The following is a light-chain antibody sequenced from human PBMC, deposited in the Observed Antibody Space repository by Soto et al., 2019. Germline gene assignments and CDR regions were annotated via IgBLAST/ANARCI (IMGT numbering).Light chain of an antibody. J-gene: IGLJ3*02. CDR3: SSYTSSSTWV. CDR1: SSDVGGYNY. CDR2: AVS. V-gene: IGLV2-14*01. Sequence: QSALTQPASVSGSPGQSITISCTGTSSDVGGYNYVSWYQQHPGKAPKLMIYAVSNRPSGVSNRFSGSKSGNTASLTISGLQAEDEADYYRSSYTSSSTWVFGGGTKLTVL.